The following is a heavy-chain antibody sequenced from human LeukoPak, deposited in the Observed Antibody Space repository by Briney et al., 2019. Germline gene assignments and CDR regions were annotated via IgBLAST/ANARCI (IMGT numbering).Heavy chain of an antibody. CDR3: AKDVVVVPAAQLLFDP. Sequence: PGGSLRLSCAASGFTFSNYGMHRVRQAPGKGLEWVSAISGSGGYTDYADSVKGRFTISRDNSKNTLYLQMNSLRAEDTAVYYCAKDVVVVPAAQLLFDPWGQGTLVTVSS. J-gene: IGHJ5*02. V-gene: IGHV3-23*01. CDR2: ISGSGGYT. CDR1: GFTFSNYG. D-gene: IGHD2-2*01.